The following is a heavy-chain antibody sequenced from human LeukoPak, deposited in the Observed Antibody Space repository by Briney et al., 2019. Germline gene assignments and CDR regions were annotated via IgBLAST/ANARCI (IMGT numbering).Heavy chain of an antibody. CDR2: IYYSGTT. CDR1: GGSISYYY. J-gene: IGHJ6*02. CDR3: AREDPQTTVPEGMDV. Sequence: PSETLSLTCTVSGGSISYYYWSWSRQSPGKGLEWIGYIYYSGTTNYNPSLKSRGTISVDTSKNQFSLQLRSVTAADTAVYYCAREDPQTTVPEGMDVWGQGTTVTVSS. V-gene: IGHV4-59*01. D-gene: IGHD4-17*01.